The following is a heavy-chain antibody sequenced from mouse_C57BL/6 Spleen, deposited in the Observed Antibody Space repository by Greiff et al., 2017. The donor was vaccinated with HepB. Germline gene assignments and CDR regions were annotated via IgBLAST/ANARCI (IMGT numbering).Heavy chain of an antibody. D-gene: IGHD3-2*02. V-gene: IGHV1-61*01. CDR2: IYPSDSET. CDR1: GYTFTSYW. Sequence: QVQLQQPGAELVRPGSSVKLSCKASGYTFTSYWMDWVKQRPGQGLEWIGNIYPSDSETHYNQKFKDKATLTVDKSSSTAYMQLSSLTSEDSAVYYCARSGGQLRLRDYFDYWGQGTTLTVSS. J-gene: IGHJ2*01. CDR3: ARSGGQLRLRDYFDY.